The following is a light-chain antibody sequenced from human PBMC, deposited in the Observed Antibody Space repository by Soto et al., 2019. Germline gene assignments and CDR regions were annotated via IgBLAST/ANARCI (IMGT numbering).Light chain of an antibody. J-gene: IGLJ1*01. Sequence: QCVLKQPPSGSGAPGQRGTISCTGSGSNIGAPYDVHWYQHLPGTAPKLLIYGSTNRPSGVPGRFSGSKSGTSASLAITGLQAEDEADYYCQSYDSSLSGYVFGAGTRSPS. V-gene: IGLV1-40*01. CDR2: GST. CDR1: GSNIGAPYD. CDR3: QSYDSSLSGYV.